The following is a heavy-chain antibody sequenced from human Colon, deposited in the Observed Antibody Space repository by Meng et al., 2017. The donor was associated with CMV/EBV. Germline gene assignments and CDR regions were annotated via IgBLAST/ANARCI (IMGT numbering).Heavy chain of an antibody. CDR2: INPNSGGT. CDR1: GYTFSVYY. V-gene: IGHV1-2*02. J-gene: IGHJ1*01. Sequence: QVQWVPAGAEMKKPGASVMVSCKASGYTFSVYYVHWVRQAPGQGLEWMGWINPNSGGTNYAQKFQGRVTMTRDTSISTAYMELSRLRSDDTAVYYCATVSSGYYLYFQHWGQGTLVTVSS. D-gene: IGHD3-22*01. CDR3: ATVSSGYYLYFQH.